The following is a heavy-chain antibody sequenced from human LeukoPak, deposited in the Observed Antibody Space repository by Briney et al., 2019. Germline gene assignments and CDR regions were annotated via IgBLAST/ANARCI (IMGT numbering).Heavy chain of an antibody. CDR3: AREAVKLLRYFDRFPNGEDP. J-gene: IGHJ5*02. CDR1: GGSFSGYY. CDR2: INHSGST. V-gene: IGHV4-34*01. Sequence: SETLSLTCAVYGGSFSGYYWSWIRQPPGKGLEWIGEINHSGSTYYNPSLKSRVTISVDTSKNQFSLKLSSVTAADTAVYYCAREAVKLLRYFDRFPNGEDPWGQGTLVTVSS. D-gene: IGHD3-9*01.